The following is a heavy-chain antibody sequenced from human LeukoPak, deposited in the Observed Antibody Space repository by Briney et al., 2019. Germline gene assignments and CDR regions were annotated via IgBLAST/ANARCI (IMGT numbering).Heavy chain of an antibody. J-gene: IGHJ4*02. CDR1: GDSINSRNYY. CDR3: ARHGPDILADYHSFDY. D-gene: IGHD3-9*01. V-gene: IGHV4-39*01. Sequence: PSETLSLTCTVSGDSINSRNYYWGWIRQPPGKGLEWIGSIYFSGNTYSNPSLQSRVTISVDTSMNRFSLRLTSMTAADTAVYYCARHGPDILADYHSFDYRGQGALVTVSS. CDR2: IYFSGNT.